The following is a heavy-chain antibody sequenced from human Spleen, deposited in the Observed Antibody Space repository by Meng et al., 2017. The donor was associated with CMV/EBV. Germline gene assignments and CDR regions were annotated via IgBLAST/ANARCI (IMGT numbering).Heavy chain of an antibody. CDR1: GFTFSSYA. J-gene: IGHJ4*02. CDR3: ARDRDYYDSSGYLGD. V-gene: IGHV1-2*02. CDR2: INPNSGGT. Sequence: GESLKISCAASGFTFSSYAMHWVRQAPGKGLEWMGWINPNSGGTNYAQKFQGRVTMTRDTSISTAYMELSRLRSDDTAVYYCARDRDYYDSSGYLGDWGQGTLVTVSS. D-gene: IGHD3-22*01.